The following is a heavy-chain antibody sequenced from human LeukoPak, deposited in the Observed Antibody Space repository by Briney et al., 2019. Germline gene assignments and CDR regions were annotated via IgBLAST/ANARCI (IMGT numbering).Heavy chain of an antibody. V-gene: IGHV4-34*01. CDR1: GGSFSGYY. CDR3: ARGSGWYGLDY. J-gene: IGHJ4*02. D-gene: IGHD6-19*01. Sequence: SETLSLTCDVYGGSFSGYYWSWIRQPPGKGLEWIGEINHSGSTNYNPSLKSRVTISVDTSKNQFSLKLSSVTAADTAVYYCARGSGWYGLDYWGQGTLVTVSS. CDR2: INHSGST.